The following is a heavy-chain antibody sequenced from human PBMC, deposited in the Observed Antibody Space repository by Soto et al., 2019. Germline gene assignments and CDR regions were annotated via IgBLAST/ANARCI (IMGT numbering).Heavy chain of an antibody. D-gene: IGHD3-9*01. V-gene: IGHV3-23*01. J-gene: IGHJ4*02. Sequence: EVQLLESGGDLVQPGGSLRLSCAASGFTFSSYATSWVRQAPGKGLEWVSTISGNGVSTYYADTVKGRFTISRDNSKYTLYLQMHSLRAEDTAVYYCAKDIQYDWLLYGHHFDHWGQGPLVTVSS. CDR1: GFTFSSYA. CDR2: ISGNGVST. CDR3: AKDIQYDWLLYGHHFDH.